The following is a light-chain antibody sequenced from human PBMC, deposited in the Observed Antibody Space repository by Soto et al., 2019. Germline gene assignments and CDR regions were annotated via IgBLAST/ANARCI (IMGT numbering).Light chain of an antibody. Sequence: QSVLTQPPSVSGAPGQRVTISCTGSSSNIGAGYDVHWYQQLPGTAPKLLIYGNSNRPSGVPDRFSGSKSGTSASLAITGLQAEDEADYYCQSYASSLSVVFGGGTKLTV. J-gene: IGLJ2*01. CDR1: SSNIGAGYD. CDR2: GNS. V-gene: IGLV1-40*01. CDR3: QSYASSLSVV.